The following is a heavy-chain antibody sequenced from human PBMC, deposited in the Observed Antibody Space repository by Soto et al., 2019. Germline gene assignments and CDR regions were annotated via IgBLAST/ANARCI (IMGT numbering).Heavy chain of an antibody. CDR1: GGYIRSNVYS. CDR3: ARVPDR. Sequence: PSETQSLTCTVSGGYIRSNVYSWGWIRQPPGKGLEWIGYIHHSGSTYYNPSLKSRVTISVDRSKNQFSLKLSSVTAADTAVYYCARVPDRWGQGTLVTVSS. CDR2: IHHSGST. V-gene: IGHV4-30-2*01. J-gene: IGHJ5*02. D-gene: IGHD2-2*01.